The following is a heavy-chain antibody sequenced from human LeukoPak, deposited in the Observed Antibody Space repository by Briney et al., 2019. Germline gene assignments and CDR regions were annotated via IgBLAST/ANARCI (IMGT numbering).Heavy chain of an antibody. J-gene: IGHJ6*03. Sequence: GESLKISCKGSGYSFTSYWIGWVRQMPGKGLEWMGIIYPGDSDTRYSPSCQGQVTISADKSISTAYLQWSSLTASDTAMYYCARHTIPAATETPLPYYMDVWGKGTTVTVSS. CDR3: ARHTIPAATETPLPYYMDV. V-gene: IGHV5-51*01. CDR2: IYPGDSDT. D-gene: IGHD2-2*01. CDR1: GYSFTSYW.